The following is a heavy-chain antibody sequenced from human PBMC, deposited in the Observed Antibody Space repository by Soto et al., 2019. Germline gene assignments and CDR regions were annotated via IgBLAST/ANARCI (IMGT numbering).Heavy chain of an antibody. Sequence: GGSLRLSCAASGFTFSSYAMSWVRQAPGKGLEWVSAISGSGGSTYYADSVKGRFTISRDNSKNTLYLQMNSLRAEDTAVYYCAKPFRESAGIAAAGKPWPFQHWGQGTLVTVSS. CDR2: ISGSGGST. CDR1: GFTFSSYA. V-gene: IGHV3-23*01. D-gene: IGHD6-13*01. J-gene: IGHJ1*01. CDR3: AKPFRESAGIAAAGKPWPFQH.